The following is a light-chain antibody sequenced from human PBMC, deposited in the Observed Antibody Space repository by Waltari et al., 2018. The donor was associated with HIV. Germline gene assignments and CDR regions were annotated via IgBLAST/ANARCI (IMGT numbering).Light chain of an antibody. J-gene: IGKJ1*01. CDR1: HNLYTW. CDR3: LQYQGPSKT. CDR2: KAS. Sequence: IQMTQSPSTLSASVGDRVTITCRASHNLYTWLAWYQQKPGEVPKLLIYKASILAYGVPSRFSGGGSGTEFSLTITSLQPGDSATYYCLQYQGPSKTFGQGTKV. V-gene: IGKV1-5*03.